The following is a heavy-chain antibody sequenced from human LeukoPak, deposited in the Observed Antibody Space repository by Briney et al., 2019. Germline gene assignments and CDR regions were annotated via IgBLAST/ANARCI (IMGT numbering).Heavy chain of an antibody. V-gene: IGHV1-2*02. Sequence: GASVKVSCKASGYTFSGYYMHWVRQAPGQGLEWVGWINPNSGGTNYAQKFQGRVTMTRDTSISTAYMELSRLLSGDTAVYYCARDVGWRDAFDIWGQGTMVTVSS. D-gene: IGHD6-19*01. CDR1: GYTFSGYY. J-gene: IGHJ3*02. CDR2: INPNSGGT. CDR3: ARDVGWRDAFDI.